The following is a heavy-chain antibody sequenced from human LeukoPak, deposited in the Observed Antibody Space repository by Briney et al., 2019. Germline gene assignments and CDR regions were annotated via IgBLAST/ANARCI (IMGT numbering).Heavy chain of an antibody. V-gene: IGHV3-53*01. CDR1: GFTVSSNY. CDR2: IYNDGGT. D-gene: IGHD3-22*01. CDR3: ARDDTHYGSSGSFYDAFDI. J-gene: IGHJ3*02. Sequence: GGSLRLSCAASGFTVSSNYMSWVRQGPGKGLEWVALIYNDGGTHYTDSVMGRFTISRDNAKNSLYLQMNSLRAEDTAVYYCARDDTHYGSSGSFYDAFDIWGQGTMVTVSS.